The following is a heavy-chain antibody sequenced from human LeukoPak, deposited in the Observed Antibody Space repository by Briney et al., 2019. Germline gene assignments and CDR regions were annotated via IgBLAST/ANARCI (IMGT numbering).Heavy chain of an antibody. CDR3: VRDLGVDTSMIFFDY. D-gene: IGHD5-18*01. CDR2: ISAYNGNT. J-gene: IGHJ4*02. V-gene: IGHV1-18*01. CDR1: GYTFTSFG. Sequence: ASVKVSCKASGYTFTSFGISWVRQAPGQGLEWMGWISAYNGNTKSAQKFQGRVTMTTGTSTNTAYMELRSLRSDDTAVFYCVRDLGVDTSMIFFDYWGQGTLVTVSS.